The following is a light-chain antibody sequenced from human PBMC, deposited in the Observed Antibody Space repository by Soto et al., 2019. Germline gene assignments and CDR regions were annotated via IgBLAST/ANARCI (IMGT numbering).Light chain of an antibody. J-gene: IGKJ3*01. CDR2: GAS. Sequence: EIVMTQSTATLSVSPGEGATLSCRASQSVGRDLAWYQQKPGQAPRLLIYGASTRATGIPARFTGSGSGTEFTLAINSLQSEGFAVYWCQQYNTWPPTFGPGTTVDIK. CDR1: QSVGRD. CDR3: QQYNTWPPT. V-gene: IGKV3-15*01.